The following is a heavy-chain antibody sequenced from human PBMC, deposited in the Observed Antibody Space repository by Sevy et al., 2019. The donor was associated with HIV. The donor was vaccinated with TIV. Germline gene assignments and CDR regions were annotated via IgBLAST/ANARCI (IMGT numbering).Heavy chain of an antibody. D-gene: IGHD3-3*01. Sequence: GGSLRLSCAASGFTFSSYWMSWVRQAPGKGLEWVANIKQDGSEKYYVDSVKGRFTISRDNAKNSLYLQMNGLRAEDTAVYYCARRYYDFWSGYSRYYYYYYYMDVWGKGTTVTVSS. CDR1: GFTFSSYW. J-gene: IGHJ6*03. V-gene: IGHV3-7*03. CDR2: IKQDGSEK. CDR3: ARRYYDFWSGYSRYYYYYYYMDV.